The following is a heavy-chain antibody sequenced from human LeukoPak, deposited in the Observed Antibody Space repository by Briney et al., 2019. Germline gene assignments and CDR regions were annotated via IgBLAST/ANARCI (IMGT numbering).Heavy chain of an antibody. CDR1: GFTFSSYA. D-gene: IGHD3-22*01. CDR3: AKDPVTMIVVVIPYYFDY. CDR2: ISGSGGST. J-gene: IGHJ4*02. Sequence: PGGSLRLSCAAPGFTFSSYAMSWVRQAPGKGLEWVSAISGSGGSTYYADSVKGRFTISRDNSKNTLYLQMNSLRAEDTAVYYCAKDPVTMIVVVIPYYFDYWGQGTLVTVSS. V-gene: IGHV3-23*01.